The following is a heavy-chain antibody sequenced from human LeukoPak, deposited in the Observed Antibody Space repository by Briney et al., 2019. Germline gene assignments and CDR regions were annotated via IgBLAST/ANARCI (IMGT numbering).Heavy chain of an antibody. V-gene: IGHV3-7*01. Sequence: GGSLSLSCAASGFTFSSYWMSWVRQAPGKGLEWVANIKQDGSEKYYVDSVKGRFTISRDNAKNSLYLQMNSLRAEDTAVYYCARDVSYGYYYAYYFDYWGQRTLVTVSS. J-gene: IGHJ4*02. CDR1: GFTFSSYW. CDR2: IKQDGSEK. CDR3: ARDVSYGYYYAYYFDY. D-gene: IGHD3-22*01.